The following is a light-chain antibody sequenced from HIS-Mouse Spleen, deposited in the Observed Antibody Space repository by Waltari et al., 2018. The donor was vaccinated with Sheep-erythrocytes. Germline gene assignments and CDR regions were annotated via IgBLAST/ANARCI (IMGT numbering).Light chain of an antibody. V-gene: IGKV1-9*01. CDR2: AAS. CDR3: QQLNSYPHT. J-gene: IGKJ2*01. Sequence: DIQLTQSPSFLSASVGDRVTITCRASQGISSYLAWYQQKPGKAPKLLIYAASTLQSGVPSRLSGSGSGKEFTLTISSLQPEDFATCYCQQLNSYPHTFGQGTKLEIK. CDR1: QGISSY.